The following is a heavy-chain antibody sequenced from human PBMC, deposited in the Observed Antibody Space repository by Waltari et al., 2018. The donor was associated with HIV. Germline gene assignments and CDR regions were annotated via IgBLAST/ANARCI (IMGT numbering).Heavy chain of an antibody. J-gene: IGHJ6*02. CDR2: IIPIFGTA. CDR3: ARDEIATVTTGYYYGMDV. D-gene: IGHD4-4*01. Sequence: QLQLVQSGAEVKKPGSSVKVSCKASGGTFSSYAISWVRQAPGQGLEWMGGIIPIFGTANYAQKFQGRVTITADESTSTAYMELSSLRSEDTAVYYCARDEIATVTTGYYYGMDVWGQGTTVTVSS. V-gene: IGHV1-69*01. CDR1: GGTFSSYA.